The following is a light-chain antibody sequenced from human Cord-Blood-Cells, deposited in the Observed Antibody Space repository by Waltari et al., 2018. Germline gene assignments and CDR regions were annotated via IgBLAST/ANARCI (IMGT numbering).Light chain of an antibody. CDR3: AAWDDSLSGRV. Sequence: QSVLTQPPSASGTPGQMVSISCYGSSTNIGSNYVYCYQQLHVTAPKLLIYSNNQRPSGVPDRFSGSKSGTSSSLAISGRRSEDEADYYCAAWDDSLSGRVFGGGTKLTVL. CDR1: STNIGSNY. J-gene: IGLJ3*02. CDR2: SNN. V-gene: IGLV1-47*01.